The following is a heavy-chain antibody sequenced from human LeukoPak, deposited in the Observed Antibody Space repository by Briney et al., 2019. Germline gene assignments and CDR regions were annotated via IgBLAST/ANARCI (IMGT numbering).Heavy chain of an antibody. Sequence: PGGSLRLSCAASGFAFSTYSMNWVRQAPGKGLEWISSITSTGTYIYYADSVKGRFTISRDNAKNPLYLQMNSLRAEDTAVYFCARVAGGKFHLDYWGQGTQVTVSS. CDR3: ARVAGGKFHLDY. D-gene: IGHD6-13*01. CDR1: GFAFSTYS. V-gene: IGHV3-21*01. CDR2: ITSTGTYI. J-gene: IGHJ4*02.